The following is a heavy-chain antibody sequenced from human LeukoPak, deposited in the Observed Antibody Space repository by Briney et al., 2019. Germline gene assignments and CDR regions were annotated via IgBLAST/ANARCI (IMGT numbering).Heavy chain of an antibody. CDR3: ARDNRKVVVVPAAILGDNWFDP. Sequence: PSETLSLTCTVSGGSISSYYWSRIRQPPGKGLEWIGYIYYSGSTNYNPSLKSRVTISVDTSKNQFSLKLSSVTAADTAVYYCARDNRKVVVVPAAILGDNWFDPWGQGTLVTVSS. V-gene: IGHV4-59*01. J-gene: IGHJ5*02. CDR1: GGSISSYY. D-gene: IGHD2-2*02. CDR2: IYYSGST.